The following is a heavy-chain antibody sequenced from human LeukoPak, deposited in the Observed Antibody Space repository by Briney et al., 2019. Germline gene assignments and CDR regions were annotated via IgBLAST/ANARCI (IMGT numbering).Heavy chain of an antibody. CDR3: AKEPREYCSSTSCPNWFDY. Sequence: SGGSLRLSCAASGFTFNNYAMSWVRQAPGKGLEWVSAISASGGTTYYADSVKGRFTISRDNSENTLFLQMNSLRAEDTAVYYCAKEPREYCSSTSCPNWFDYWGQGTLVTVSS. D-gene: IGHD2-2*01. J-gene: IGHJ5*01. CDR1: GFTFNNYA. V-gene: IGHV3-23*01. CDR2: ISASGGTT.